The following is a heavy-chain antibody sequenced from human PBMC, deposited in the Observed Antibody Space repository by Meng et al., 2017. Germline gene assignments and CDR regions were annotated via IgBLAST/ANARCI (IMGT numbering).Heavy chain of an antibody. J-gene: IGHJ4*02. V-gene: IGHV3-74*01. Sequence: EVQLVESWGGLVQPAGSLRLSCAASGFTFNNYWMHWVRQVPGKGLVWVSRISCDGSITNYADSVKGRFTISRDNAKNTLYLQMNSLRPEDTAVYYCLDEAPRSDYWGQGSLVTVSS. CDR1: GFTFNNYW. D-gene: IGHD1-1*01. CDR2: ISCDGSIT. CDR3: LDEAPRSDY.